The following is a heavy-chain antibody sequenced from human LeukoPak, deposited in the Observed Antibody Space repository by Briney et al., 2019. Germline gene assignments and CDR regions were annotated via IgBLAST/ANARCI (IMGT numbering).Heavy chain of an antibody. CDR1: GYTFTGYY. D-gene: IGHD3-3*01. Sequence: ASVKVSCKASGYTFTGYYMHWVRQAPGQGLEWMGWINPNSGDTNYAQKFQGRVTMTRDTSISTAYMELSRLRSDDTAVYYCASSPGHYDFWNDYWGQGTLVTVSS. V-gene: IGHV1-2*02. CDR2: INPNSGDT. CDR3: ASSPGHYDFWNDY. J-gene: IGHJ4*02.